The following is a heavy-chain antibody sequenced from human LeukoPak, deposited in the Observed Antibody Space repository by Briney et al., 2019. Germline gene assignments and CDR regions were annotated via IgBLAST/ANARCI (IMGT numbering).Heavy chain of an antibody. J-gene: IGHJ4*02. CDR1: GFTFSSYS. CDR2: ISSSSSTI. D-gene: IGHD3-22*01. CDR3: AGTYYYDSSGSDGFDY. Sequence: GGSLRLSCAASGFTFSSYSMNWVRQAPGKGLEWVSYISSSSSTIYYADSVKGRFTISRDNAKNSLYLQMNSLRAEDTAVYYCAGTYYYDSSGSDGFDYWGQGTLVTVSS. V-gene: IGHV3-48*04.